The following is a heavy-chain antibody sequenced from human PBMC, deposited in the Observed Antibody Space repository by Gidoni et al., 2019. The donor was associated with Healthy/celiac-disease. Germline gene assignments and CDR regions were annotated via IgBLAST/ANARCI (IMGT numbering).Heavy chain of an antibody. Sequence: EGQLVESGGGVVKHGGSLRPACAASGSTFSSHSRNWVRKGPGKGLEWVSSISSSGSTIYYADSVKGRFTISRDNANNLLYLQMNSLRAEATAVDYCARDGRYSSGPALYWYFDLWGRGTLVTVSS. CDR3: ARDGRYSSGPALYWYFDL. J-gene: IGHJ2*01. CDR1: GSTFSSHS. V-gene: IGHV3-21*01. CDR2: ISSSGSTI. D-gene: IGHD6-19*01.